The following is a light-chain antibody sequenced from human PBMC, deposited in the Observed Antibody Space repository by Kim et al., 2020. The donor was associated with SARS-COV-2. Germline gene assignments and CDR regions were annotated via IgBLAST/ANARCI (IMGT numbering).Light chain of an antibody. CDR1: QSLSTS. J-gene: IGKJ4*01. CDR2: AAS. Sequence: ASVGDRVTITCRASQSLSTSLNWYKQTPGKAPKLLIYAASTLQSGVPSRFSGSVSGTDFTLTISSLQPEDFATYFCQQSYTTPLTFGGGTKVDIK. V-gene: IGKV1-39*01. CDR3: QQSYTTPLT.